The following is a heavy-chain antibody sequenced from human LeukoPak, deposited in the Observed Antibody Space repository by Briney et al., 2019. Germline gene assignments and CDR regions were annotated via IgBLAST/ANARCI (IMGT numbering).Heavy chain of an antibody. CDR2: VYTSGST. V-gene: IGHV4-4*07. CDR1: GGSISNHY. Sequence: SETLSLTCNVSGGSISNHYWSWIRQPAGKGLEWIGRVYTSGSTNYNPSLKSRVTMSTDTSKNQFSLRLSSVTAADTAVYYCARDRSSGWYVVDYWGQGTLVTVSS. J-gene: IGHJ4*02. D-gene: IGHD6-19*01. CDR3: ARDRSSGWYVVDY.